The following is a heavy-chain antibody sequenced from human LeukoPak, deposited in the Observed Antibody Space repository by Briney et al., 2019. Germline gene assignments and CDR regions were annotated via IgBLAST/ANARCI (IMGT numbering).Heavy chain of an antibody. CDR1: GFTVSSNY. V-gene: IGHV3-53*01. D-gene: IGHD1-26*01. Sequence: GGSLRLSCAASGFTVSSNYMSWVRQAPGKGLEWVSVIYSGGSTYYADSVKGRFTISRDNSKNTLYLQMNSLRAEDTAVYYCARDRDSGSRLFDYWGQGTLVTVSS. J-gene: IGHJ4*02. CDR2: IYSGGST. CDR3: ARDRDSGSRLFDY.